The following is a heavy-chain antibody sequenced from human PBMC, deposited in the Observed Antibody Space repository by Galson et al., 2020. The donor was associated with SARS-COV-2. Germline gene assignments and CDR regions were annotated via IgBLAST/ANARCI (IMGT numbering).Heavy chain of an antibody. CDR3: ARHIVSRYFDWLFPAQHCDY. J-gene: IGHJ4*02. V-gene: IGHV4-39*01. CDR2: IYSSGST. D-gene: IGHD3-9*01. CDR1: GGSISSSSYY. Sequence: SETLSLTCTVSGGSISSSSYYWGWIRPPPGKGREWIGSIYSSGSTYDHPSLKSRVTISVDTSKNQCSLKLSSGTAADTAVYYRARHIVSRYFDWLFPAQHCDYLGQGTLVTVSS.